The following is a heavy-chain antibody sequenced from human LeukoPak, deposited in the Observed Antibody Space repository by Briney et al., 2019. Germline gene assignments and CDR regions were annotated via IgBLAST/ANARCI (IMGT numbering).Heavy chain of an antibody. Sequence: SETLSLTCTVSGGSISSGGYYWSWIRQHPGKGLEWIGYIYYSGSTYYNPSLKSRVTMSVDTSKNQFSLKLNSVTAADTAVYYCARGDLHGDSPYDYWGQGALVTVSS. CDR3: ARGDLHGDSPYDY. J-gene: IGHJ4*02. CDR1: GGSISSGGYY. D-gene: IGHD2-15*01. V-gene: IGHV4-31*03. CDR2: IYYSGST.